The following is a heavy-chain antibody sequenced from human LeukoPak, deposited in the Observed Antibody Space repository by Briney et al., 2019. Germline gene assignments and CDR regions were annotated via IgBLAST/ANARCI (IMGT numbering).Heavy chain of an antibody. CDR1: DGSISNHY. V-gene: IGHV4-59*11. CDR2: INYSGST. J-gene: IGHJ6*02. D-gene: IGHD3-10*01. Sequence: SETLSLTCTVSDGSISNHYWSWIRQPPGKGLEWIGNINYSGSTKYNPSLKSPVVMSVDTSKNQFSLKLSSVTAADTAVYYCAKDIYGSASYYGNGLDVWGRGTTVAVSS. CDR3: AKDIYGSASYYGNGLDV.